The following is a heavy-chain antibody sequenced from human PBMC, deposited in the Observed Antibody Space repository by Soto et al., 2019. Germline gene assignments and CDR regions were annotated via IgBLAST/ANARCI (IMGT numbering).Heavy chain of an antibody. CDR2: ISAYNGNT. CDR3: ARDRLATSPIAVYRAAASDY. CDR1: GYTFTSYG. V-gene: IGHV1-18*01. Sequence: ASVKVSCKASGYTFTSYGISWVRQAPGQGLEWMGWISAYNGNTNYAQKLQGRVTMTTDTSTSTAYMELRSLRSDDTAVYYCARDRLATSPIAVYRAAASDYWGQGTLVTVSS. D-gene: IGHD6-19*01. J-gene: IGHJ4*02.